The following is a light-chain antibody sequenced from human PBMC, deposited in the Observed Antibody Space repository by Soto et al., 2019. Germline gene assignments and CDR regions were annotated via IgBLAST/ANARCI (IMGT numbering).Light chain of an antibody. CDR3: QQYNDWPWT. Sequence: ERVMTQSPATLSVSPGERATLSCRASQSISSNLAWYQQKPGQAPRLLIYGASLRATGIPARFSGSGSGTEFSLTISSLQSEDFAVYYCQQYNDWPWTFGQGTKVEIK. CDR1: QSISSN. CDR2: GAS. V-gene: IGKV3-15*01. J-gene: IGKJ1*01.